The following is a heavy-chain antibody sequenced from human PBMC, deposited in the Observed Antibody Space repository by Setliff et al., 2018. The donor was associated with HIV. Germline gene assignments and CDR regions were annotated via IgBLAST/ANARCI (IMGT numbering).Heavy chain of an antibody. D-gene: IGHD1-26*01. CDR1: GYTFTGYY. V-gene: IGHV1-2*02. Sequence: ASVKVSCKASGYTFTGYYMHWVRQAPGQGLEWMGWINVNSGGTKYAQKCQGRVTMTRDTSISTAYMEVSSLRSDDTAVYYCARNTPGIVPRRVGFDPWGQGTLVTVSS. J-gene: IGHJ5*02. CDR2: INVNSGGT. CDR3: ARNTPGIVPRRVGFDP.